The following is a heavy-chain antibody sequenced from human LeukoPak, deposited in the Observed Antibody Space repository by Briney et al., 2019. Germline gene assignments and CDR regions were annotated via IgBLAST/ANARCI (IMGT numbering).Heavy chain of an antibody. CDR1: GFTFSSYE. CDR2: ISSSGSTI. D-gene: IGHD3-10*01. V-gene: IGHV3-48*03. J-gene: IGHJ6*04. CDR3: ARHYYYGSGSYYGGDYCYYGMDV. Sequence: GGSLRLSCAASGFTFSSYEMNWVRQAPGKGLEWVSYISSSGSTIYYADSVKGRFTISRDNAKNSLYLQMNSLRAEDTAVYYCARHYYYGSGSYYGGDYCYYGMDVWGKGTTVTVSS.